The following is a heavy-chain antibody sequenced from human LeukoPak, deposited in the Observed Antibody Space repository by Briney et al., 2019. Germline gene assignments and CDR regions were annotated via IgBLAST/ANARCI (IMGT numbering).Heavy chain of an antibody. CDR2: IYYTGST. V-gene: IGHV4-59*08. CDR3: VRLSVVSPHRYFDL. Sequence: SETLSLTCTVSGGSISGYFWSWIRQPPGKGLEWIAYIYYTGSTNYSPSLKSRVTISLDTSKNQFSLKLTSVTASDTAVYYCVRLSVVSPHRYFDLWGRGPLITVPS. CDR1: GGSISGYF. D-gene: IGHD4-23*01. J-gene: IGHJ2*01.